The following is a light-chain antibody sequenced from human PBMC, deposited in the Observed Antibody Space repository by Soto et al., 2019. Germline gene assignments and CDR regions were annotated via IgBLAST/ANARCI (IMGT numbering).Light chain of an antibody. V-gene: IGKV3-11*01. CDR3: QQRSHRRPIT. CDR2: DAS. CDR1: QSVSSH. Sequence: SPATLSLSPGERGTLSCRASQSVSSHLAWYQQKPGQAPRLLTYDASKRPTGIPARFSDSGSGTDFTLTISSLEPEDSAVYYCQQRSHRRPITFGQGTRLEIK. J-gene: IGKJ5*01.